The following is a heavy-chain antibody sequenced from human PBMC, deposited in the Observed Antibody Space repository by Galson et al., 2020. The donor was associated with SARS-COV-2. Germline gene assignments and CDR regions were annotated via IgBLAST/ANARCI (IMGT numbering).Heavy chain of an antibody. J-gene: IGHJ3*02. CDR3: ARSEHSSGWDDAFDI. Sequence: GESLKISCAASGFTFSSYGMHWVRQAPGKGLEWVAVIWYDGSNKYYADSVKGRFTISRDNSKNTLYLQMNSRRAEDTAVYYCARSEHSSGWDDAFDIWGQGTMVTVSS. CDR2: IWYDGSNK. V-gene: IGHV3-33*01. CDR1: GFTFSSYG. D-gene: IGHD6-19*01.